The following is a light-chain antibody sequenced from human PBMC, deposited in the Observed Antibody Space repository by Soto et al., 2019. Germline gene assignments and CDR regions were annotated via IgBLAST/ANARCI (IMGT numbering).Light chain of an antibody. V-gene: IGKV3-20*01. J-gene: IGKJ1*01. CDR1: QSVSTRS. CDR3: QQDDSSPRT. CDR2: GAS. Sequence: DIVLTQSPGTLSLSPGERATLSCRASQSVSTRSLAWYQQKPGQAPRLLSSGASSRAADIPDRFSGSGSGTDFTLTINRLEPEDFAVYYCQQDDSSPRTFGRGTKVE.